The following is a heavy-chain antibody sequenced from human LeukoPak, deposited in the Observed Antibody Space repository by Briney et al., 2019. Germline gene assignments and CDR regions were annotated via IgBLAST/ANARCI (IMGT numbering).Heavy chain of an antibody. Sequence: GESLKISCRGSGYSFTSYWIAWVRQMPGKGLEWMGIIYPGDSDTKYSPSFKGQVTISADKSISTAYLQWSSLKASDTAMYYCARRTGYYDSSGHYGIIDYWGQGTLVTVSS. CDR3: ARRTGYYDSSGHYGIIDY. CDR2: IYPGDSDT. D-gene: IGHD3-22*01. V-gene: IGHV5-51*01. J-gene: IGHJ4*02. CDR1: GYSFTSYW.